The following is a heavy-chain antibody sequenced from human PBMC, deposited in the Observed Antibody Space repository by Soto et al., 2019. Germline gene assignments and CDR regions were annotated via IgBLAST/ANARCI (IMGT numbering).Heavy chain of an antibody. Sequence: EVQLLESGGGLVQPGGSLRLSCAASGFTFSSYAMSWVRQAPGKGLEWVSAISGSGGSTYYAASVKGRFTISRDNSKNTLYLHMNSLRAEDTAVYYCAKGRSSPFYFDYWGQGTLVTVSS. D-gene: IGHD3-10*01. V-gene: IGHV3-23*01. J-gene: IGHJ4*02. CDR3: AKGRSSPFYFDY. CDR2: ISGSGGST. CDR1: GFTFSSYA.